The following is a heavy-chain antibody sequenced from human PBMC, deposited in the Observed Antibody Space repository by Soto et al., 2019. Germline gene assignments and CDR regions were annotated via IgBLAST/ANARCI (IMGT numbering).Heavy chain of an antibody. CDR3: ARDREAGYNFYYGMDV. CDR1: GADINTYS. V-gene: IGHV4-4*07. Sequence: SETLSLTCSVSGADINTYSWTWTRQPAGKGLEWIGRIYTSASINYNPSLRGRVTLSVDTSTNQVSLKLASVTAADTAVYYCARDREAGYNFYYGMDVWGQGTTVTVSS. J-gene: IGHJ6*02. D-gene: IGHD6-19*01. CDR2: IYTSASI.